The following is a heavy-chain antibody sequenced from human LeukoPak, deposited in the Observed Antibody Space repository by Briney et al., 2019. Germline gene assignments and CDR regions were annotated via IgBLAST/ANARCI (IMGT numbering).Heavy chain of an antibody. CDR3: ATPLDYYDSSGYHQGGD. V-gene: IGHV3-7*03. CDR2: IKQDGSEK. CDR1: GFTFSRHW. J-gene: IGHJ4*02. Sequence: GGSLRLSCAASGFTFSRHWMTWVRQAPGKGLEWVANIKQDGSEKYYVDSVKGRFTISRDNAKNSLYLQMNSLRAEDTAVYYCATPLDYYDSSGYHQGGDWGQGTLVTVSS. D-gene: IGHD3-22*01.